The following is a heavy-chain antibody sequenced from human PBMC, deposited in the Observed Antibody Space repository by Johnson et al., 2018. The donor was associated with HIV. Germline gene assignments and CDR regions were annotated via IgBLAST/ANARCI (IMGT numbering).Heavy chain of an antibody. V-gene: IGHV3-30*19. D-gene: IGHD4-17*01. CDR1: GFTFSNSG. J-gene: IGHJ3*02. Sequence: QMQLVESGGGLVKPGGSLRLSCAASGFTFSNSGMHWVRQAPGKGLAWAAVISYDGRVINYANSLKVRFTISRDNSKHTLYLQMNSLRAEDTAVYYCARGLIDYGDSQAFDIWGQGTMVTVSS. CDR3: ARGLIDYGDSQAFDI. CDR2: ISYDGRVI.